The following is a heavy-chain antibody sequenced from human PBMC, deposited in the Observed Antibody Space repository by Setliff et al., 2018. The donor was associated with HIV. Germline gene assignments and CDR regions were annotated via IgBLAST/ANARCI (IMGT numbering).Heavy chain of an antibody. J-gene: IGHJ4*02. CDR3: ARDRSLRFSQSPSLNYFDS. D-gene: IGHD5-12*01. CDR1: SYSIDSGYY. Sequence: SETLSLTCAVFSYSIDSGYYWAWIRQAPGKGLEWIGRIYNSGNTDYNPSPRSRATISVDISKNRFSLKLTSVAATDTAVYFCARDRSLRFSQSPSLNYFDSWGQGAQVTVSS. CDR2: IYNSGNT. V-gene: IGHV4-38-2*02.